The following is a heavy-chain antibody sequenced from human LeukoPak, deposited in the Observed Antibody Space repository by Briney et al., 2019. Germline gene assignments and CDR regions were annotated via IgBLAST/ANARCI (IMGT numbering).Heavy chain of an antibody. D-gene: IGHD3-16*01. CDR1: GFTFSSYS. Sequence: GGSLRLSCAASGFTFSSYSMNWVRQAPGKGLEWVSYISSSSSTIYYADSVKGRFTISRDQSKSTVYLQMTSLRAEDTAVFYCAKGTTDYDASGPLDFWGQGTLVTVSS. CDR3: AKGTTDYDASGPLDF. J-gene: IGHJ4*02. CDR2: ISSSSSTI. V-gene: IGHV3-48*01.